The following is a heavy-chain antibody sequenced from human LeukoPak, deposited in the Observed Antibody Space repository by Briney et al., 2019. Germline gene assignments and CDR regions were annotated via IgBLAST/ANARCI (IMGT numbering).Heavy chain of an antibody. V-gene: IGHV3-66*01. D-gene: IGHD5-24*01. Sequence: GGSLRLSCAVSGFTVSNNYMTWVRQAPGKGLESVSIISDGDRTFYAVSVKGRFTIFRDNAKNMLYLQMTSLRAEDTAVYYCAGAPETGHWGQGTLVTVSS. CDR3: AGAPETGH. CDR2: ISDGDRT. J-gene: IGHJ4*02. CDR1: GFTVSNNY.